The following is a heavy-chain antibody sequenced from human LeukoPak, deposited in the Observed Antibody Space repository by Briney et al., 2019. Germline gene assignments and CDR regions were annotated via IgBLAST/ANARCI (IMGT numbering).Heavy chain of an antibody. V-gene: IGHV3-74*01. CDR1: GFTLSSYW. Sequence: PGGSLRHSCAVSGFTLSSYWMHWVRQAPGKGLVWVSRIDSAGSTTDYADSVKGRFTISRDNANNTLYLQMNSLRAEDAGVYYCARGLTLLGYCSSTSCLMNYWGQGTLVTVSS. J-gene: IGHJ4*02. D-gene: IGHD2-2*01. CDR2: IDSAGSTT. CDR3: ARGLTLLGYCSSTSCLMNY.